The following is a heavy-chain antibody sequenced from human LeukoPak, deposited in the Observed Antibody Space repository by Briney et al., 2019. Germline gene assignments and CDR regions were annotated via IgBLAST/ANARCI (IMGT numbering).Heavy chain of an antibody. V-gene: IGHV3-53*01. J-gene: IGHJ4*02. CDR3: ARDGGSGYVLDY. CDR2: IYSGGST. CDR1: GFTVSSNY. Sequence: QPGGSLRLSCAASGFTVSSNYMSWVRQAPGKGLEWVSVIYSGGSTYYADSVKGRFTISRDNSKNTLYLQMNSLRAAGPAAYYCARDGGSGYVLDYWGQGTLVTVSS. D-gene: IGHD5-12*01.